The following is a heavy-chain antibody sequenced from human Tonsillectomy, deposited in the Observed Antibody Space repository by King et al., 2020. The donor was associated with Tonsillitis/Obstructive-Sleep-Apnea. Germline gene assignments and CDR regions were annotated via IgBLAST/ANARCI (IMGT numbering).Heavy chain of an antibody. D-gene: IGHD3-10*01. CDR3: ARHNRITMVQGVISIDAFDI. CDR1: GYSFSSYS. CDR2: IYPGDSDT. Sequence: QLVQSGAEVKKPGESLKISCKGSGYSFSSYSIGWVRQMPGKGLEWMGIIYPGDSDTRYSPSFQGQVTISADKSITTAYLQWSSLKASDTPIYYCARHNRITMVQGVISIDAFDIWGQGTMVTVSS. V-gene: IGHV5-51*01. J-gene: IGHJ3*02.